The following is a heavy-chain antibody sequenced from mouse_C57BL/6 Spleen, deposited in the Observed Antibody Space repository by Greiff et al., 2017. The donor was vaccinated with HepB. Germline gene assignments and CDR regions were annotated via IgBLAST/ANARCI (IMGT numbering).Heavy chain of an antibody. J-gene: IGHJ2*01. Sequence: EVKVVESEGGLVQPGSSMKLSCTASGFTFSDYYMAWVRQVPEKGLEWVANINYDGSSTYYLDSLKSRFIISRDNAKNILYLQMSSLKSEDTATYYCARGGYSYYFDYWGQGTTLTVSS. D-gene: IGHD2-3*01. V-gene: IGHV5-16*01. CDR2: INYDGSST. CDR3: ARGGYSYYFDY. CDR1: GFTFSDYY.